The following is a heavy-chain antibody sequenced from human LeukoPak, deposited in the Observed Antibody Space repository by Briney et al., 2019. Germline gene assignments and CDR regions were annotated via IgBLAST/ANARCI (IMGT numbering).Heavy chain of an antibody. D-gene: IGHD4-17*01. J-gene: IGHJ2*01. CDR2: ISGYNGNT. V-gene: IGHV1-18*01. CDR3: ARGGGDSQYFDL. CDR1: VYTFTSYG. Sequence: GASVKVSCKASVYTFTSYGISCVRQAPGHGLEWMGWISGYNGNTNYAQKLQGRVTMTTDTSTSTAYTELSSLRSEDTAVYYCARGGGDSQYFDLWGRGAPVSVSS.